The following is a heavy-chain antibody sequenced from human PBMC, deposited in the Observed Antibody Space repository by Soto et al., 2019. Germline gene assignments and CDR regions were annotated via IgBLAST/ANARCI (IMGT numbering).Heavy chain of an antibody. V-gene: IGHV4-4*02. CDR1: GGSISSSNW. Sequence: QVQLQESGPGLVKPSGTLSLTCAVSGGSISSSNWWSWVRQPPGKGLEWIGEIYHSGSTNYNPSLKSRVTRSVDKSKYQFSLKLSSVPAADTAVYYCASVRGGYYYAMDVWGQGTTVTVSS. CDR2: IYHSGST. J-gene: IGHJ6*02. D-gene: IGHD3-10*02. CDR3: ASVRGGYYYAMDV.